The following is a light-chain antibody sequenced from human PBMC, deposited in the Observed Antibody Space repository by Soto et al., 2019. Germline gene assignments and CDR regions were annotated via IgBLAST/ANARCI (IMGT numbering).Light chain of an antibody. J-gene: IGLJ1*01. CDR1: SSDVGGYNY. V-gene: IGLV2-14*01. Sequence: QSALTQPASVSGSPGQSITISCTGTSSDVGGYNYVSWYQQHPGKAPKLMIYDVSNRPSGVSNRFSGSKSGNTDSLTISGLQAEDEDDYDCSSYTSSSTLLYVFGTGTKVTVL. CDR2: DVS. CDR3: SSYTSSSTLLYV.